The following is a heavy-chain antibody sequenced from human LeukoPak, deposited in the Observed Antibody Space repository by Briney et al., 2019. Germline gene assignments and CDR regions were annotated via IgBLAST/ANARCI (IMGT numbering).Heavy chain of an antibody. D-gene: IGHD5-18*01. V-gene: IGHV3-9*03. J-gene: IGHJ2*01. Sequence: GGSLRLSCAASGFTFDDYAMHWVRQAPGKGLEWVSGISWNSGSVDYADSVKGRFTISRDNAKNSLYLQMNSLSAEDMALYFCAKGSSYSFGYWYFDLWGRGTLVTVSS. CDR2: ISWNSGSV. CDR1: GFTFDDYA. CDR3: AKGSSYSFGYWYFDL.